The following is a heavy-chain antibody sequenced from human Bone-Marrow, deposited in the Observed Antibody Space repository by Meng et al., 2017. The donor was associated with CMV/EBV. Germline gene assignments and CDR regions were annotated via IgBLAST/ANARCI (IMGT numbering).Heavy chain of an antibody. CDR1: GYSFTSYG. CDR3: ARDEQRLAPGFDT. CDR2: ISANNSRT. J-gene: IGHJ4*02. D-gene: IGHD1/OR15-1a*01. V-gene: IGHV1-18*01. Sequence: ASVKVSCKASGYSFTSYGITWVRQAPGQGLEWVGWISANNSRTNYVEKLRGRVTMTTDTSTTTGDMELRSLTSDDTAVYYRARDEQRLAPGFDTWGQGTLVTVSS.